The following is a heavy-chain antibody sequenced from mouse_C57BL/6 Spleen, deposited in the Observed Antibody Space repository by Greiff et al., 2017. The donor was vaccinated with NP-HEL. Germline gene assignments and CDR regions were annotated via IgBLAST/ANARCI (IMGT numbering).Heavy chain of an antibody. Sequence: QVQLKQSGAELVRPGASVTLSCKASGYTFTDYEMHWVKQTPVHGLEWIGAIDPETGGTAYNQKFKGKAILTADKSSSTAYMELRSLTSEDSAVYYCTRGYDGYFFAYWGQGTLVTVSA. V-gene: IGHV1-15*01. D-gene: IGHD2-3*01. CDR2: IDPETGGT. CDR3: TRGYDGYFFAY. J-gene: IGHJ3*01. CDR1: GYTFTDYE.